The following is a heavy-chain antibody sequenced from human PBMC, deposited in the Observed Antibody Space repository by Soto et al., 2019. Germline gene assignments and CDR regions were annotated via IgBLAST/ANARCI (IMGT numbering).Heavy chain of an antibody. CDR2: IGNSRRSI. J-gene: IGHJ6*04. Sequence: EVKLVESGGGLVKPGGSLRVSCAASGFSVTDYNMNWVRQAPGKGLEWVSSIGNSRRSIYYADSVNGRFTISRDNANNALFLPLHSLRAEDTAVYFCARCARGTILEPLTNFFCSDVWGSGTTVNISS. D-gene: IGHD2-2*02. CDR1: GFSVTDYN. V-gene: IGHV3-21*01. CDR3: ARCARGTILEPLTNFFCSDV.